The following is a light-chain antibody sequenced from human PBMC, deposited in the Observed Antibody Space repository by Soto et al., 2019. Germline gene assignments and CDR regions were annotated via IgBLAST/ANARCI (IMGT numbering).Light chain of an antibody. CDR1: RYIRTD. CDR3: LQDYNYPWT. Sequence: AIQMTQSPSSLSASVGDRVTITCRASRYIRTDVSWYQQRPGQAPKVLIYVASHLQSGVPARFSGSGYGTDFSLTISSLQPEDVATYYCLQDYNYPWTFGQGTKVDNK. J-gene: IGKJ1*01. V-gene: IGKV1-6*02. CDR2: VAS.